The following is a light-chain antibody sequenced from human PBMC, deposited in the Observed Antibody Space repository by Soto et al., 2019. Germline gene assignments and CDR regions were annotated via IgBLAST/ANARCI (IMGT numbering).Light chain of an antibody. CDR2: DAS. CDR3: QQYGSSPGT. J-gene: IGKJ1*01. V-gene: IGKV3-20*01. Sequence: EIVLTQSPGTLSLSPGERATLSCRASRSVGNNYLAWYQQRPGQAPNLLIYDASSRATGIPARFSGSGSGTEFTLTITRLEPEDSAMYFCQQYGSSPGTFGQGTKVDIK. CDR1: RSVGNNY.